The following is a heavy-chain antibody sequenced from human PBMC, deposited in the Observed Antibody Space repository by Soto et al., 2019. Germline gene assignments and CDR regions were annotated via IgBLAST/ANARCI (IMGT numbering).Heavy chain of an antibody. D-gene: IGHD3-10*01. CDR2: IYYSGTT. J-gene: IGHJ4*02. CDR1: GCSINSYY. Sequence: PSETLSLPCPVSGCSINSYYWSWIRQPPGKGLEWIGYIYYSGTTNYNPSLKSRVTISVDTSKNQFSLKLSSVTAADTAVYYCARATYYRYYFDDWGQGTLVTVSS. V-gene: IGHV4-59*01. CDR3: ARATYYRYYFDD.